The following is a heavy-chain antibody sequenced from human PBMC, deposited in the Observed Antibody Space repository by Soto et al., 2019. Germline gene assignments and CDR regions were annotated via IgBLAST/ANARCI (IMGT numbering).Heavy chain of an antibody. CDR1: GGSISSYY. V-gene: IGHV4-59*01. CDR3: ARESLHCINGVCYDYYYGMDV. D-gene: IGHD2-8*01. J-gene: IGHJ6*02. Sequence: SETLSLTCTVSGGSISSYYWSWIRQPPGKGLEWIGYIYYSGSTNYNPSLKSRVTISADTSKNQFSLKLSSVTAADTAVYYCARESLHCINGVCYDYYYGMDVRGQGTTVTVSS. CDR2: IYYSGST.